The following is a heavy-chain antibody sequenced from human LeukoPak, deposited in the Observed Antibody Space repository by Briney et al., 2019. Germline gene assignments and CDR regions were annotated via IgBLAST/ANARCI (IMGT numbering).Heavy chain of an antibody. V-gene: IGHV4-34*01. J-gene: IGHJ6*03. CDR3: ARVERRGIVAVPAAKYYYYYMDV. CDR2: INHSGST. D-gene: IGHD2-2*01. Sequence: SETLSLTCAVYGGSFSGYYWSWIRQPPGKGLEWIGEINHSGSTNYNPSLKSRVTISVDTSKNQFSLKLSSVTAADTAVYYCARVERRGIVAVPAAKYYYYYMDVWGKGTTVTVSS. CDR1: GGSFSGYY.